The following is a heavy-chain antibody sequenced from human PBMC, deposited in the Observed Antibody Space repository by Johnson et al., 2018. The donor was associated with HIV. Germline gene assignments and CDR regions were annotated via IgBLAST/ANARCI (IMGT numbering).Heavy chain of an antibody. V-gene: IGHV3-30*02. CDR1: GFTFSSYG. CDR3: ARAPHDAFDV. Sequence: QVQLVESGGGVVQPGGSLRLSCAASGFTFSSYGMHWVRQALGKGLEWVAFIRYDGSNKYYVDSVKGRFSISRDNSKNTLYLQMTSLRDEDTAVYYCARAPHDAFDVWGQGTMVTVSS. CDR2: IRYDGSNK. J-gene: IGHJ3*01.